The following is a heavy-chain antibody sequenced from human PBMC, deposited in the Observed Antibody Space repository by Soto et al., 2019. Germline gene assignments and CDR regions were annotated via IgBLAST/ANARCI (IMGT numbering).Heavy chain of an antibody. J-gene: IGHJ4*02. CDR1: GFTFSSYA. CDR2: ISGSGGST. D-gene: IGHD5-18*01. CDR3: AKDLGYSHGYGPVDY. Sequence: EVQLLESGGGLIQHGGSLRLSCTASGFTFSSYAMSWVRQAPGKGLEGVSAISGSGGSTYYADSVKGRFTISRDNSKNTLYLQMNSLRAEDTAVYYCAKDLGYSHGYGPVDYWGQGTLVTVSS. V-gene: IGHV3-23*01.